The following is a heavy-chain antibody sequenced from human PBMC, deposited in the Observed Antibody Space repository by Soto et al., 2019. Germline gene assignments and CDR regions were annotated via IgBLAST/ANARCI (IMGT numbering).Heavy chain of an antibody. CDR2: INPNTGGT. V-gene: IGHV1-2*02. J-gene: IGHJ5*02. CDR1: GYTFTGYF. CDR3: ARVASLAARDWFDP. Sequence: QVQLVQSGAEVKKPGASVKVYCKASGYTFTGYFIHWVRDVPGHGLEYLGWINPNTGGTDYAQKFQGRVTMTRDTSISTVFMDLKRLTSADTAVYYCARVASLAARDWFDPWGQGTLVTVSS. D-gene: IGHD3-16*01.